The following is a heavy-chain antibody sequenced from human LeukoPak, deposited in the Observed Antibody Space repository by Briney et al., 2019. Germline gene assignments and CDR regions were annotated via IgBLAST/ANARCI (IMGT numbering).Heavy chain of an antibody. D-gene: IGHD3-22*01. CDR1: GDSISRSY. CDR3: ARHRESYYESSHMGFDP. CDR2: ISSRGRS. V-gene: IGHV4-59*08. Sequence: PSETLSLTCTVSGDSISRSYWSWLRQPPGKGLEWLGYISSRGRSTYTPALKSRVTISADTSNNQFSLSLTSPTAADTAVYYCARHRESYYESSHMGFDPWGQGTLVIVSS. J-gene: IGHJ5*02.